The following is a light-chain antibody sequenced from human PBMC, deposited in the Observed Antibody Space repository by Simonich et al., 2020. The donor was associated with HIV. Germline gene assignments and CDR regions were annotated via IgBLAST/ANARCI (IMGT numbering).Light chain of an antibody. CDR3: MQALQTPFT. J-gene: IGKJ3*01. CDR2: LGS. Sequence: DIVMTQSPLSLPVTPGAPASISSRSRQSLLHSNGYNYLDWYLQKPGQTPQLLIYLGSNRASGVPDRFSGSGSGTDFTLKISRVEAEDVGVYYCMQALQTPFTFGPGTRVDIK. V-gene: IGKV2-28*01. CDR1: QSLLHSNGYNY.